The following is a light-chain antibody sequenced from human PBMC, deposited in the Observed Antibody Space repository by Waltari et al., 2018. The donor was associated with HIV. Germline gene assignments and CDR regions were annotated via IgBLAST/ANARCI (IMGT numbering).Light chain of an antibody. V-gene: IGKV4-1*01. CDR2: WAS. J-gene: IGKJ1*01. CDR1: QSVLYSSNNANY. Sequence: DIVMTQSPDSLAVSLGERATINCKSSQSVLYSSNNANYLAWYQQKPGQPPKLLIYWASTRESGVPDRFSGSGSGTDFTLTISSLQAEDVAVYYCQQYYSTPRTFGQGTKVEI. CDR3: QQYYSTPRT.